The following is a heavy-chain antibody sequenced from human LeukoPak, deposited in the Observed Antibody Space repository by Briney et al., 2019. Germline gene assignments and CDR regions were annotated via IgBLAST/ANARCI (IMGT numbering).Heavy chain of an antibody. V-gene: IGHV5-51*01. Sequence: GESLKISCKGSGYRFTNYWIGWVRQMPGKGLEWMGIIYPGDSDTKYSPSFQGQVTISADKSISTAYLQWNSLKASDTAMYYCARPVIPVAEDAFDIWGQGTMVTVSS. CDR3: ARPVIPVAEDAFDI. CDR1: GYRFTNYW. D-gene: IGHD6-19*01. CDR2: IYPGDSDT. J-gene: IGHJ3*02.